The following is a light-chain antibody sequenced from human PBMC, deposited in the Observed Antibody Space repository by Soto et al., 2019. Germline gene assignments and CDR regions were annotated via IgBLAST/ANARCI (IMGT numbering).Light chain of an antibody. V-gene: IGLV2-11*01. Sequence: QSVLTQPRSVSGSPGQSLTISCTGTNSDVGGYNYVSWYQQHPGKAPKLMIYDVTKRPSGVPDRFSGSKSGNTASLTISGLQAEDEADYYCCSYAGSYTVVFGGGTKLTVL. J-gene: IGLJ2*01. CDR1: NSDVGGYNY. CDR3: CSYAGSYTVV. CDR2: DVT.